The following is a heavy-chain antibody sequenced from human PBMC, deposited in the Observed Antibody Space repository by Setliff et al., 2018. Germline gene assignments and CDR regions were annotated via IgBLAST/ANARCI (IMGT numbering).Heavy chain of an antibody. J-gene: IGHJ4*02. V-gene: IGHV3-21*01. CDR2: ISPDSIYI. CDR1: VFTFSTYS. D-gene: IGHD3-10*01. Sequence: GGSLRLSCVASVFTFSTYSMHWVRQAPGKGLEWVSSISPDSIYIYYAASVKGRFTISRDNAENSLYLQMNSPRADDTAVYYCARPGRSNYWDSFDYWGQGTLVTVSS. CDR3: ARPGRSNYWDSFDY.